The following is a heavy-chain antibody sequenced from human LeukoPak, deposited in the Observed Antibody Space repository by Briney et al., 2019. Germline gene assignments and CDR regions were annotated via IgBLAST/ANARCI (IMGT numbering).Heavy chain of an antibody. CDR2: IYYTGNT. CDR1: GVSISSSNSY. J-gene: IGHJ4*02. Sequence: PSETLSLTCTVSGVSISSSNSYWGWIRQPPGKGLEWIGSIYYTGNTYYNASLKSRVTISIDTSNNQISLRLISVTATDTAMYYCARQTGSGLFTLPGGQGTLVTVSS. D-gene: IGHD3/OR15-3a*01. CDR3: ARQTGSGLFTLP. V-gene: IGHV4-39*01.